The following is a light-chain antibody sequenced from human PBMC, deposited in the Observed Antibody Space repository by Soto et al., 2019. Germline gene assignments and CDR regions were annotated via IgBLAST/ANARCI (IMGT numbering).Light chain of an antibody. CDR3: QQYSSYSPYT. CDR2: KAS. J-gene: IGKJ2*01. CDR1: QSINTW. V-gene: IGKV1-5*03. Sequence: DIQMTQSPSTLSASVGDRVTITCRASQSINTWLAWYQQKPGKAPKFLIYKASSLQSGVPSRFNGSGSGTEFTLTISSLQADDFATYYCQQYSSYSPYTFGQGTKLEIK.